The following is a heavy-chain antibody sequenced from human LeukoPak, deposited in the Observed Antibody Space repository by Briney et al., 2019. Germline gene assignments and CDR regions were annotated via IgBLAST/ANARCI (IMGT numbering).Heavy chain of an antibody. CDR3: AKDRLIVGATPLDY. D-gene: IGHD1-26*01. CDR1: GFTFSSYG. Sequence: PGGSLRLSCAASGFTFSSYGMHWVRQAPGKGLEWVAVISYDGSNKYYADSVKGRFTISRDNSKNTLYLQMNSLRAEDTAVYYCAKDRLIVGATPLDYWGQGTLVTVSS. V-gene: IGHV3-30*18. CDR2: ISYDGSNK. J-gene: IGHJ4*02.